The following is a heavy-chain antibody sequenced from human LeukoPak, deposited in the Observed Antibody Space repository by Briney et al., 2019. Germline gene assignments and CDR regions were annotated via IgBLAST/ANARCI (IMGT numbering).Heavy chain of an antibody. J-gene: IGHJ4*02. CDR2: IAHDGTR. CDR3: TRENRPFCPFAY. V-gene: IGHV4-4*02. D-gene: IGHD2/OR15-2a*01. CDR1: GGSIDMTNY. Sequence: PSETLSLTCGVSGGSIDMTNYWSWVRQAPGKGLEWIGEIAHDGTRNYNASLRSRVAMSLDRANNQFSLSLTPVTAADTAVYYCTRENRPFCPFAYWGQGVLVTVSS.